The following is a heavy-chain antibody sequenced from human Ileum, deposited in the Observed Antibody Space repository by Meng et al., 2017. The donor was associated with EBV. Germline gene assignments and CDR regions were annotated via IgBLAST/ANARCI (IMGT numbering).Heavy chain of an antibody. Sequence: VLVVWSGGGLFQPGGSMISSCADCVFTFRDYNMTWIRQAAGKGLELIASISGTSTTIHQADSVKGRFTISRDNDNNSLYLQMSSLRAEDTAVYYCARARSSSSHTAMAYYWGQGTLVTVSS. V-gene: IGHV3-11*01. CDR1: VFTFRDYN. CDR3: ARARSSSSHTAMAYY. D-gene: IGHD5-18*01. J-gene: IGHJ4*02. CDR2: ISGTSTTI.